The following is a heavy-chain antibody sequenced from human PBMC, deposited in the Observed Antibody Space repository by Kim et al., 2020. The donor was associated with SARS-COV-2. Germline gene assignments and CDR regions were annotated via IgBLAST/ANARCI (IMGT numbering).Heavy chain of an antibody. Sequence: SETLSLTCTVSGGSISSYYWNWIRQPPGQGLDWVGYITYSWSTNYNPSLKLRVPISVYTSTNQFSLTLSSVTAAATAVYYCARGDWRKKFAYWGQRTLVT. CDR3: ARGDWRKKFAY. D-gene: IGHD3-9*01. J-gene: IGHJ4*02. CDR2: ITYSWST. V-gene: IGHV4-59*01. CDR1: GGSISSYY.